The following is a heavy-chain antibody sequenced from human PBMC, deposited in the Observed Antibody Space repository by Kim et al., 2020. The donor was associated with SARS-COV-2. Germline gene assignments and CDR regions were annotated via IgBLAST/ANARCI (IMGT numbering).Heavy chain of an antibody. CDR3: ARANWNWRYFDY. J-gene: IGHJ4*02. V-gene: IGHV3-53*01. CDR1: GFTVSSNY. CDR2: IYSGGST. D-gene: IGHD1-7*01. Sequence: GALRLSCAASGFTVSSNYMSWVRQAPGKGLEWVSVIYSGGSTYYADSVKGRFTISRDNSKNTLYLQMNSLRAEDTAVYYCARANWNWRYFDYWGQGTLVTVSS.